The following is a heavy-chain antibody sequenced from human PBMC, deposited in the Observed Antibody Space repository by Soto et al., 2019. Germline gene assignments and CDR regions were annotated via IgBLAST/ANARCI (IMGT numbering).Heavy chain of an antibody. CDR3: ASNFRLGSSSAFDI. CDR1: GGTFSSYA. D-gene: IGHD6-6*01. V-gene: IGHV1-69*13. J-gene: IGHJ3*02. Sequence: ASVKVSCKASGGTFSSYAISWVRQAPGQGLEWMGGIIPIFGTANYAQKFQGRVTITADESTSTAYMELSSLRSEDTAVYYCASNFRLGSSSAFDIWGQGTMVTVSS. CDR2: IIPIFGTA.